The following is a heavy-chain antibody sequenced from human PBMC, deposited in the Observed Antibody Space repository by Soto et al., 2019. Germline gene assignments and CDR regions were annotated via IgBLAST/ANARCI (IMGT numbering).Heavy chain of an antibody. CDR1: GFTFDDYA. CDR3: AKDKSPGFYYYMDV. J-gene: IGHJ6*03. V-gene: IGHV3-9*01. CDR2: ISWNSGSI. Sequence: SLRLSCAASGFTFDDYAMHWVRQAPGKGLEWVSGISWNSGSIGYADSVKGRFTISRDNAKNSLYLQMNSLRAEDTALYYCAKDKSPGFYYYMDVWGKGTTVTVSS.